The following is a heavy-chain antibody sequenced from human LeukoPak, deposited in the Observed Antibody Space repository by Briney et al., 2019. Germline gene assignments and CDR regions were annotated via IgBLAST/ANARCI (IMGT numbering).Heavy chain of an antibody. Sequence: GGSLRLSCAASGFTFSSYGMHWVRQAPGKGLEWVAVISYDGSNKYYADSVKGRFTISRDNSKNTLYLQMNSLRAEDTAVYYCARDRGYFYWGQGTLVTVSS. J-gene: IGHJ4*02. V-gene: IGHV3-30*03. CDR2: ISYDGSNK. D-gene: IGHD5-18*01. CDR3: ARDRGYFY. CDR1: GFTFSSYG.